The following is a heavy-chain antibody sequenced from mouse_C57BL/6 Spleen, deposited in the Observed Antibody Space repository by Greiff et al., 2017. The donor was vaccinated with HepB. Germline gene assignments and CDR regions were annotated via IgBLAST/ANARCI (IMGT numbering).Heavy chain of an antibody. Sequence: VQLQQSGPELVKPGASVKISCKASGYAFSSSWMNWVKQRPGKGLEWIGRIYPGDGDTNYNGKFKGKATLTADKSSSTAYMQLSSLTSEDSAVYFCARSDLGYYVDYWGQGTTLTVSS. J-gene: IGHJ2*01. CDR3: ARSDLGYYVDY. D-gene: IGHD2-2*01. V-gene: IGHV1-82*01. CDR1: GYAFSSSW. CDR2: IYPGDGDT.